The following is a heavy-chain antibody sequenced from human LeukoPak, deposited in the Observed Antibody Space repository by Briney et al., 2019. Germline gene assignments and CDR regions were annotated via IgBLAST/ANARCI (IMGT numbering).Heavy chain of an antibody. D-gene: IGHD4/OR15-4a*01. CDR1: GFTLSDYP. CDR2: ISSDGSNK. CDR3: ARDLTSGALFDY. V-gene: IGHV3-30-3*01. J-gene: IGHJ4*02. Sequence: PGGSLRLSCAASGFTLSDYPMHWVRQAPGKGLEWVAVISSDGSNKYFADSVKGRFTMSRDNSKNTLYLQMNSLRAEDTAVYYCARDLTSGALFDYWGQGTLVTVSS.